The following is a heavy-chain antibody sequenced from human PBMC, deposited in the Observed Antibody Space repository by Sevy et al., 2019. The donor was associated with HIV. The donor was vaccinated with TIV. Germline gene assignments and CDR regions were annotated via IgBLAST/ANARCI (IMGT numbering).Heavy chain of an antibody. Sequence: SETLSLTCTVSGGSISSSTYYWGWIRQPPGKGLEWIGNIYYSGSTYYNPSLRSRVTISVDTSNNQFSLRLSSVTAAVTAVYSCARQVAARNMITSGGVIVPWSRGTYLSDSWGQGTPVTVSS. D-gene: IGHD3-16*02. CDR3: ARQVAARNMITSGGVIVPWSRGTYLSDS. CDR2: IYYSGST. J-gene: IGHJ4*02. V-gene: IGHV4-39*01. CDR1: GGSISSSTYY.